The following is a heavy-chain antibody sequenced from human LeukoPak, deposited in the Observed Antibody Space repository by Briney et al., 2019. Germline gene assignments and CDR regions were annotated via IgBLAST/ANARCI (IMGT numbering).Heavy chain of an antibody. J-gene: IGHJ4*02. Sequence: PGGSLRLSCAASGFTFSDHYMEWVRQAPGKGLEWVSSISSSSSYIYYADSVKGRFTISRDNAKNSLYLQMNSLRAEDTAVYYCARDSSDGRSWYYFDSWGQGTLVTVSS. V-gene: IGHV3-21*01. CDR2: ISSSSSYI. CDR1: GFTFSDHY. D-gene: IGHD6-13*01. CDR3: ARDSSDGRSWYYFDS.